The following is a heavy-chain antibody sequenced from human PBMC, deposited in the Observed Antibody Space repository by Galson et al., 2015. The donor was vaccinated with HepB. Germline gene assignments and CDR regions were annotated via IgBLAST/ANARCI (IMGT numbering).Heavy chain of an antibody. J-gene: IGHJ2*01. CDR2: ISYGGSNK. CDR3: AKNWYFDL. CDR1: GFTFSSYG. V-gene: IGHV3-30*18. Sequence: SLRLSCAASGFTFSSYGMHWVRQAPGKGLEWVAVISYGGSNKYYADSVKGRFTISRDNSKNTLYLQMNSLRAEDTAVYYCAKNWYFDLWGRGTLVTVSS.